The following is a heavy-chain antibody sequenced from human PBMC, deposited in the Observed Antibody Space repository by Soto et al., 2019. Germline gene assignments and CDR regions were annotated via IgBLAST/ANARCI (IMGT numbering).Heavy chain of an antibody. V-gene: IGHV3-23*01. CDR3: AKPSISGYSPPFDN. Sequence: EVQLLESGGGLVQPGGSLRLSCAASGFTLSSYAMSWVRQAPGKGLEWVSVISGSVGATHYADSVKGRFTISRDNSKNTLYLQMNSLRAEDTAVYYCAKPSISGYSPPFDNWGQGTLVTVSS. J-gene: IGHJ4*02. CDR2: ISGSVGAT. D-gene: IGHD3-22*01. CDR1: GFTLSSYA.